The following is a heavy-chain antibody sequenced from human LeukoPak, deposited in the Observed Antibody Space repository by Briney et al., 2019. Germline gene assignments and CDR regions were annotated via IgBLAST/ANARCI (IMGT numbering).Heavy chain of an antibody. D-gene: IGHD5-12*01. CDR1: RFTFSSYE. CDR3: ARDSIVATTPLDY. CDR2: ISSSGSTI. J-gene: IGHJ4*02. V-gene: IGHV3-48*03. Sequence: PGGSLRLSCAPTRFTFSSYEMNWVRQAPGKGLERVSYISSSGSTIYYADSVRGRFTISRDNAKSSLYLQMNSLRAEDTAVYYCARDSIVATTPLDYWGQGTLVTVSS.